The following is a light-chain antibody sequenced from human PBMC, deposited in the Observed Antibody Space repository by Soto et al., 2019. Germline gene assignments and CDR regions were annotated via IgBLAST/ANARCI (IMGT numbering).Light chain of an antibody. Sequence: DIQMTPSPSSLSASVGDRVPITCRASQSINNYLNWYQKKPGKAPRLLMYSASSLQSGVPSRFSGSASGTDFTLTISSLEPEDFAVYYCHQRQYWPPITVGQGTRLENK. V-gene: IGKV1-39*01. CDR1: QSINNY. CDR2: SAS. CDR3: HQRQYWPPIT. J-gene: IGKJ5*01.